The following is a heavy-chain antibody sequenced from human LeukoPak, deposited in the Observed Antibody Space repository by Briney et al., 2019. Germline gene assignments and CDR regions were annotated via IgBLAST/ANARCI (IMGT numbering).Heavy chain of an antibody. Sequence: GGSLRLSCAASGFTFSSCGMHWARQAPGKGLEWVAFIRYDGSNKYYADSVKGRFTTSRDNSKNTLYLQMNSLRAEDTAVYYCARSATMIVVAIGGYWGQGTLVTVSS. J-gene: IGHJ4*02. V-gene: IGHV3-30*02. D-gene: IGHD3-22*01. CDR3: ARSATMIVVAIGGY. CDR2: IRYDGSNK. CDR1: GFTFSSCG.